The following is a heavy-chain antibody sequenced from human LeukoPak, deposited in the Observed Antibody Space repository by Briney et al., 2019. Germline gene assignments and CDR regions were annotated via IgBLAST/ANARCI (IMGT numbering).Heavy chain of an antibody. J-gene: IGHJ6*04. CDR2: LYYSGTT. CDR3: ARHSGELDV. D-gene: IGHD3-10*01. V-gene: IGHV4-39*01. CDR1: GGSISSSLYY. Sequence: SGTLSLTCTVAGGSISSSLYYWGWIRQPPGKGLEWIGSLYYSGTTHYNVSLKTRLTMSIDTSKNQFSLKLSSVTAADTALYYCARHSGELDVWGKGTTVTISS.